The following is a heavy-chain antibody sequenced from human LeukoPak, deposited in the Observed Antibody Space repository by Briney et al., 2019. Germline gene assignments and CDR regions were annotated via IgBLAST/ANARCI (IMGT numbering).Heavy chain of an antibody. CDR1: GFTFSSYA. D-gene: IGHD3-22*01. Sequence: PGGSLRLSCAASGFTFSSYAMSWVRQAPGMGLEWVSAISGSGGSTYYADSVKGRFTSSRDNSKNTLYLQMNSLRAEDTAAYYCAKKSGYYYFFDYWGQGTLVTVSS. J-gene: IGHJ4*02. CDR3: AKKSGYYYFFDY. CDR2: ISGSGGST. V-gene: IGHV3-23*01.